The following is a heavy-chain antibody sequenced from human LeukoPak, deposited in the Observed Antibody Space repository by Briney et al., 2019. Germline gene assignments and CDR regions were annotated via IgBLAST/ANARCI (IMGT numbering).Heavy chain of an antibody. D-gene: IGHD2-8*01. CDR3: VRDIQWRFDP. CDR2: ISTNKGNT. CDR1: GYIFTSYG. J-gene: IGHJ5*02. Sequence: GASVKVSCKASGYIFTSYGISWVRQAPGQGLEWMGWISTNKGNTNYAQRLQGRVTMTTDTSTSTAYTELRSLRSDDTAIYYCVRDIQWRFDPWGQGTLVTVSS. V-gene: IGHV1-18*01.